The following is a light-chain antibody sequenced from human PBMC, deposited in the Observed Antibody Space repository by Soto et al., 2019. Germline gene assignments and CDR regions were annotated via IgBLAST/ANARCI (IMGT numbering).Light chain of an antibody. J-gene: IGKJ4*01. CDR1: QGISSW. CDR3: QPANSFPLT. Sequence: DIQMTQSPSSVSASVGDRATITCRASQGISSWLDWYQHHPGKAPKLLIYAASSLQSGVPSRFSGSGSGTDFTLTISSLQPEDFATYYCQPANSFPLTCGGGTKVEIK. CDR2: AAS. V-gene: IGKV1-12*01.